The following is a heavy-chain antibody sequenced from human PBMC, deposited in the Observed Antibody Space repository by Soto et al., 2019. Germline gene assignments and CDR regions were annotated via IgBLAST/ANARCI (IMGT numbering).Heavy chain of an antibody. D-gene: IGHD4-17*01. J-gene: IGHJ4*02. CDR2: IYYSGST. Sequence: TLSLTCTVSGGSISSGGYYWSWIRQHPGKGLEWIGYIYYSGSTYYNPSLKSRVTISVDTSKNQFSLKLSSVTAADTAVYYCARGDYGGNGYYFDYWGQGTLVTVSS. CDR3: ARGDYGGNGYYFDY. V-gene: IGHV4-31*03. CDR1: GGSISSGGYY.